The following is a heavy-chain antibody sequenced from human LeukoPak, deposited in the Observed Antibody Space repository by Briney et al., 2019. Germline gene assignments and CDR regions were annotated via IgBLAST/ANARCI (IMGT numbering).Heavy chain of an antibody. Sequence: PGGSLRLSCAASGFTFNTYAMSWVRQAPGKGLEWVSTISPSGANTYYADSVKGRFTISRDNFKDTLYLQMNSLRAEDTAVYYCANLLRHGDYVSKPYFFDYWGQGTLVTVFS. J-gene: IGHJ4*02. V-gene: IGHV3-23*01. CDR3: ANLLRHGDYVSKPYFFDY. CDR2: ISPSGANT. CDR1: GFTFNTYA. D-gene: IGHD4-17*01.